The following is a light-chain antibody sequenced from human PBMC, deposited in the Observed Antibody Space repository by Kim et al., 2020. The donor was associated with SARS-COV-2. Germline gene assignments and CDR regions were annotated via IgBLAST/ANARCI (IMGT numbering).Light chain of an antibody. CDR1: ETISTY. Sequence: ASVGDRVTITCQASETISTYLNWYQQKPGKAPILLIYIASILQSGVPSRFSGSGSVTEFTLTINNLQPEDFATYYCQQSYNAPWTFGQGTKVEIK. J-gene: IGKJ1*01. V-gene: IGKV1-39*01. CDR3: QQSYNAPWT. CDR2: IAS.